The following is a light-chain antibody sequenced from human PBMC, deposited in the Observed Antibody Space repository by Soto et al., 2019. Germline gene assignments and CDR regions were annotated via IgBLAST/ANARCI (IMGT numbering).Light chain of an antibody. CDR3: QQYENWPQLT. J-gene: IGKJ4*01. CDR1: QSVSSSY. Sequence: EIVLTQSPATLSLSPGERATLSCGASQSVSSSYLIWYQQKPGQAPRLLIYGASSRATGVPDRFSGGGSGTEFTLTISSLEPEDFAVYYCQQYENWPQLTFGGGTKVDIK. V-gene: IGKV3-20*01. CDR2: GAS.